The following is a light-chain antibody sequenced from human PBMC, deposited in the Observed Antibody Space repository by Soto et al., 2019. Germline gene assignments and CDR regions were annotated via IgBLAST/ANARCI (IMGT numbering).Light chain of an antibody. CDR3: SSYATSSGVV. V-gene: IGLV2-14*03. CDR1: SSDVGGYNY. CDR2: DVR. Sequence: QSALTQPASVSGSPGQSITISCTGTSSDVGGYNYVSWYQHHPGKAPKLMIYDVRIRPSGVPNRFAGSKSGNTASLTISGLQAEDEADYYCSSYATSSGVVFGGGTKLTVL. J-gene: IGLJ2*01.